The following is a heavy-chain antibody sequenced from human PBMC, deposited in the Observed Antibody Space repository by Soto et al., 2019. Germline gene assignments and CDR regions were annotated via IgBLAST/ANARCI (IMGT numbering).Heavy chain of an antibody. J-gene: IGHJ4*02. CDR2: MYSAGNT. CDR3: VRGPLIDSSGYYPDY. D-gene: IGHD3-22*01. CDR1: GFTVSTSY. Sequence: GGSLRLSCAASGFTVSTSYMSWVRQAPGKGLEWVSVMYSAGNTYYADSVKGRFTISRDNSKNTLYLQMNSLRGEDTAMYYCVRGPLIDSSGYYPDYWGQGTLVTVSS. V-gene: IGHV3-53*01.